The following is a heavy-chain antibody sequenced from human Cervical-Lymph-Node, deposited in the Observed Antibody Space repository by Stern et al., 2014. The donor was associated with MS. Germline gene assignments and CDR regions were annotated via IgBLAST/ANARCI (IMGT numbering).Heavy chain of an antibody. D-gene: IGHD3-10*01. CDR1: GYTFTSYY. CDR2: INPSGGST. Sequence: VQLVQSGAEVKKPGASVKVSCKASGYTFTSYYMHWVRQAPGQGLEWMGIINPSGGSTSYAQKFQGRVTMTRDTSTSTVYMELSSLRSEDTAVYYCAGGSITMVRGALDYYGMDVWGQGTTVTVSS. J-gene: IGHJ6*02. V-gene: IGHV1-46*03. CDR3: AGGSITMVRGALDYYGMDV.